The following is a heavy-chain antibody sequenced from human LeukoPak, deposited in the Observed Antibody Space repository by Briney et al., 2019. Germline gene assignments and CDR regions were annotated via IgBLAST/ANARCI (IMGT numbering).Heavy chain of an antibody. CDR2: IYPRDGST. Sequence: ASVKVSCKASGYTFTNNYLHWVRQAPGQGLEWMGMIYPRDGSTSYAQNFQGRVTVTRDTSTTTVHMELRGLRSKDTAVYYCARDQEGFDYWGQGTVVTVSS. CDR3: ARDQEGFDY. CDR1: GYTFTNNY. V-gene: IGHV1-46*01. J-gene: IGHJ4*02.